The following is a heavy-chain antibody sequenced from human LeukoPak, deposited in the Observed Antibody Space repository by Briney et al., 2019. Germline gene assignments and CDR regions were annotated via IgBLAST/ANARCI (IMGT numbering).Heavy chain of an antibody. CDR3: ARRAATRSYGMDV. CDR2: INHSGST. CDR1: GGSFSGYY. D-gene: IGHD6-25*01. V-gene: IGHV4-34*01. J-gene: IGHJ6*02. Sequence: SETLSLTCAVYGGSFSGYYWSWIRQPPGKGLEWIGEINHSGSTNYNPSLKSRVTISVDTSKNQFPLKLSSVTAADTAVYYCARRAATRSYGMDVWGQGTTVTVSS.